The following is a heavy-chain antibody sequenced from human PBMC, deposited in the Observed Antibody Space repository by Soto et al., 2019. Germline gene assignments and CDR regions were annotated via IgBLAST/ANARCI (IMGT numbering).Heavy chain of an antibody. J-gene: IGHJ4*02. V-gene: IGHV1-69*13. CDR3: ATNNRASYHFDY. CDR1: GGTFSSYA. D-gene: IGHD3-16*02. CDR2: IIPLFGTT. Sequence: SVKVSCKAFGGTFSSYAISWVRQAPGQGLEWMGGIIPLFGTTNYAPKFQGRVAITADERARTAYMDLSSLKSEDTAVYYCATNNRASYHFDYWGQGTLVTV.